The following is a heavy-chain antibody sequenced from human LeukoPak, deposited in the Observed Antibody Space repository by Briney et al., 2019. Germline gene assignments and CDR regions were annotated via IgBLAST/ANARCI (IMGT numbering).Heavy chain of an antibody. CDR1: GGTFSSYA. J-gene: IGHJ3*01. Sequence: EASVKVSCKASGGTFSSYAISWVRQDPGQGLEWMGIIDPSGGSTNYAQKFQGRVTMTRDTSTSTVYMELSSLRSEDTAVYYCAVLEIVGVFDVWGQGTMVTVSS. CDR3: AVLEIVGVFDV. D-gene: IGHD1-26*01. V-gene: IGHV1-46*01. CDR2: IDPSGGST.